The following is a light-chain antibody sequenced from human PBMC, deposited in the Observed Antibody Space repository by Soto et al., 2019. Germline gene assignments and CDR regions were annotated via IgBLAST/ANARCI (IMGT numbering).Light chain of an antibody. CDR2: EVS. J-gene: IGLJ2*01. CDR3: SSFGGSNHVV. CDR1: SSDVGGYNY. V-gene: IGLV2-8*01. Sequence: QSALTHPPSASGSPGQSVTISCTGTSSDVGGYNYVSWYQQHPGKAPKLIIYEVSKRPSGVPDHFSGSKSGNTASLTVSGLQADDEADYYCSSFGGSNHVVFGGGTKLTVL.